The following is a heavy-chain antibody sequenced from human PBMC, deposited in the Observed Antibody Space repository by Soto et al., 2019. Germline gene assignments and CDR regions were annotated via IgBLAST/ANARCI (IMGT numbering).Heavy chain of an antibody. J-gene: IGHJ5*02. V-gene: IGHV4-34*01. D-gene: IGHD3-10*01. Sequence: QVQLQQWGAGLLKPSETLSLTCAVYGGSFSGYYWSWIRQPPGKGLEWIGEINHSGSTNYNPSLKSRVTISVDTSKNQFFLKLSSVTAADTAVYYCAGCLPFGEMDKVWFDPWGQGTLVTVSS. CDR3: AGCLPFGEMDKVWFDP. CDR2: INHSGST. CDR1: GGSFSGYY.